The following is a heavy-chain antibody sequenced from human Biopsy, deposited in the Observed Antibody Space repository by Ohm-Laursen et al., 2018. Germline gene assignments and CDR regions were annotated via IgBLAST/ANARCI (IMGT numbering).Heavy chain of an antibody. D-gene: IGHD2-21*01. Sequence: GSSVKVSCNASGYNFGNYYINWVRKVPGQGLEWLGVVNPVAEATMYAQKFQDRITLTRDASTNTVYMDLTSLTSEDTAVYYCARESPLRLGVCGAIRCFKEVFGMDVWGQGTTVSVS. CDR3: ARESPLRLGVCGAIRCFKEVFGMDV. V-gene: IGHV1-46*01. CDR1: GYNFGNYY. CDR2: VNPVAEAT. J-gene: IGHJ6*02.